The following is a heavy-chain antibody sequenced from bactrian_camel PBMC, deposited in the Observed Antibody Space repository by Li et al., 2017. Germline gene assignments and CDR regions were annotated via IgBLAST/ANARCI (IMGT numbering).Heavy chain of an antibody. CDR1: GYTYIRA. Sequence: DVQLVESGGGSAQAGGSLRLSCTASGYTYIRAWFRQAPGQEREAVARILTDTDNTFYSDSVKGRFTISQDTAKKTVYLQMNRLEPQDTAMYYCAAETSSYQCSEAVRARSVSMGTWGRGTQVTVS. D-gene: IGHD1*01. J-gene: IGHJ4*01. V-gene: IGHV3S40*01. CDR3: AAETSSYQCSEAVRARSVSMGT. CDR2: ILTDTDNT.